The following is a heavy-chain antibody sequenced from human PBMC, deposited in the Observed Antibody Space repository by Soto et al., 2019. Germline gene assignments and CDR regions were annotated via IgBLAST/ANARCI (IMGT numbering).Heavy chain of an antibody. CDR3: ETEKMGTVTPYYFDH. D-gene: IGHD4-17*01. CDR1: GNSITTHY. V-gene: IGHV4-4*07. CDR2: LYTSGDT. Sequence: ESLSLTCRVSGNSITTHYWNWIRQPAGRGLEWIGLLYTSGDTNYNPSLKSRVTMSLDTAKNQFSLTLTSVTAADTAVYYCETEKMGTVTPYYFDHWGQGARVTVSS. J-gene: IGHJ4*02.